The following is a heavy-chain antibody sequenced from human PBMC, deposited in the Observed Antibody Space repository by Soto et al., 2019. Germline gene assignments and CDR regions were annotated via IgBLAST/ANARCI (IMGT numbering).Heavy chain of an antibody. J-gene: IGHJ5*02. Sequence: LSLTCAVYGGSFSGYYWSWIRQPPGKGLEWIGEINHSGSTNYNPSLKSRVTISVDTSKNQFSLKLSSVTAADTAVYYCARAPSLLGYCSGGSCYASFDPWGQGTLVTVSS. D-gene: IGHD2-15*01. CDR3: ARAPSLLGYCSGGSCYASFDP. CDR2: INHSGST. V-gene: IGHV4-34*01. CDR1: GGSFSGYY.